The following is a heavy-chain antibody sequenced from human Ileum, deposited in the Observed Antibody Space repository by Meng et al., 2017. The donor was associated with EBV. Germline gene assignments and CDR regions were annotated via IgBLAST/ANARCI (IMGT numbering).Heavy chain of an antibody. CDR2: IYRGGGT. CDR1: GGSISSSDW. V-gene: IGHV4-4*02. Sequence: QGHVEEPGPGLVKPSGTLSLTCAVSGGSISSSDWWSWVRQPPGKGLEWIGEIYRGGGTNYNASLKSRVTISVDTSKNHFSLKLNSVTAADTAVYYCARVRVIPAAIGFDYWGQGTLVTVSS. D-gene: IGHD2-2*02. CDR3: ARVRVIPAAIGFDY. J-gene: IGHJ4*02.